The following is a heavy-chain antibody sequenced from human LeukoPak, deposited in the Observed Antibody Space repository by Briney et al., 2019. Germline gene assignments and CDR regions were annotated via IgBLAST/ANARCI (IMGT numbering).Heavy chain of an antibody. D-gene: IGHD1-26*01. Sequence: GGSLRLSCAASGFTFSSYSMNSVRQAPGTGLECVSSNSRGSSYIDYTDSVKGRFTISGDNAKNSLYLQMNSLRAEDTAVYYCARFIVGDYYYYYGMDVWGQGTTVTVSS. CDR1: GFTFSSYS. J-gene: IGHJ6*02. CDR3: ARFIVGDYYYYYGMDV. V-gene: IGHV3-21*01. CDR2: NSRGSSYI.